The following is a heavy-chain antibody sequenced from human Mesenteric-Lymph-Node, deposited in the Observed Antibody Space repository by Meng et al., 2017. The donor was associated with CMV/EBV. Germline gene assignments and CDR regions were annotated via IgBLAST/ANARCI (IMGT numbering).Heavy chain of an antibody. D-gene: IGHD3-16*01. J-gene: IGHJ3*02. V-gene: IGHV3-23*03. Sequence: GESLKISCAASGFTFSSYAMSWVRQAPGKGLEWVSVIYSGGSSTYYADSVKGRFTISRDNSKNTLYLQMNSLRAEDTAVYYCARVWGRNGAFDIWGQGTMVTVSS. CDR1: GFTFSSYA. CDR3: ARVWGRNGAFDI. CDR2: IYSGGSST.